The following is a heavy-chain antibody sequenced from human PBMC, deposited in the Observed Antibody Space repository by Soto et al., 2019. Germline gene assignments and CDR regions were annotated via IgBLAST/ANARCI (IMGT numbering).Heavy chain of an antibody. CDR1: GGSFNDYY. V-gene: IGHV4-34*02. J-gene: IGHJ6*02. CDR3: ARVRRGFNRESWSYWYNGMDV. CDR2: IYHNGNT. D-gene: IGHD3-16*01. Sequence: QVQLQQWGAGLLKPSETLSLTCAVNGGSFNDYYWAWIRQPPGKGLEWIGEIYHNGNTYYNPSLESRVIMSVDTSKKQFSLRLNSVTAADTAMYYCARVRRGFNRESWSYWYNGMDVWGQGTTVTVS.